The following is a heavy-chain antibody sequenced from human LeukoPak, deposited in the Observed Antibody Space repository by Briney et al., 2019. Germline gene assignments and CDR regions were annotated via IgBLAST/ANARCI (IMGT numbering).Heavy chain of an antibody. Sequence: PWETLSLTCAVYGGSFSGDYWSWIRQPPGKGLEWMGEINHSGSTNYNPSLKSGVTISADTYKNQFSLKLSSVTAADPAVYYCATLLQRRISRFNFAYWGQGTLVTVSS. V-gene: IGHV4-34*01. D-gene: IGHD2-15*01. CDR3: ATLLQRRISRFNFAY. J-gene: IGHJ4*02. CDR1: GGSFSGDY. CDR2: INHSGST.